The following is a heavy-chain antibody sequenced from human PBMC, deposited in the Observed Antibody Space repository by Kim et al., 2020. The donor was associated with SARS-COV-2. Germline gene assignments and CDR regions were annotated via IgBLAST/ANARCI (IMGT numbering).Heavy chain of an antibody. Sequence: ASVKVSCKVSGYTFTELSMHWVRQAPGKGLEWMGGFDPEDGETIYAQKFQGRVTMTEDTSTDTAYMELSSLRSEDTAVYYCARAPSLIVVATGWFDPWGQGTLVTVSS. J-gene: IGHJ5*02. V-gene: IGHV1-24*01. CDR2: FDPEDGET. CDR1: GYTFTELS. D-gene: IGHD1-26*01. CDR3: ARAPSLIVVATGWFDP.